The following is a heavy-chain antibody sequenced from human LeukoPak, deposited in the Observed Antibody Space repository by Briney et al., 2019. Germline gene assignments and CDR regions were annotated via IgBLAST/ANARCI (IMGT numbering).Heavy chain of an antibody. V-gene: IGHV1-18*01. CDR1: GYTFTSYD. CDR2: ISAYNGNT. D-gene: IGHD3-9*01. J-gene: IGHJ5*02. CDR3: ARDEYYDILTGYCPFDP. Sequence: ASVKVSCKASGYTFTSYDINWVRQATGQGLEWMGWISAYNGNTNYAQKLQGRVTMTTDTSTSTAYMELRSLRSDDTAVYYCARDEYYDILTGYCPFDPWGQGTLVTVSS.